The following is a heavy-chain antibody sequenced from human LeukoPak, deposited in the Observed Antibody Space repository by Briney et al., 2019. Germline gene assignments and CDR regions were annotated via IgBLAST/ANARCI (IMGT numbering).Heavy chain of an antibody. D-gene: IGHD3-22*01. Sequence: GGSLRLSCAASGFTFNKSWMSWVRQAPGKGPEWVANIKEDGTQKYYVDSVRGRFTISRDNAENSLYLQMNSLRDEDTAVYYCASRDYYDSSGYPTDYWGQGTLVTVSS. V-gene: IGHV3-7*01. CDR3: ASRDYYDSSGYPTDY. J-gene: IGHJ4*02. CDR2: IKEDGTQK. CDR1: GFTFNKSW.